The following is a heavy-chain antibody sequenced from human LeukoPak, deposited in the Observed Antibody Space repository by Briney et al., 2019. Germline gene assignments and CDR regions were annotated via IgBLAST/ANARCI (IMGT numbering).Heavy chain of an antibody. CDR1: GGSFSGYY. Sequence: SETLSLTCAVYGGSFSGYYRSWIRQPPGKGLEWIGEINHSGSTNYNPSLKSRVTISVDTSKNQFSLKLSSVTAADTAVYYCARAYYYGSGSYGPGRNYYYMDVWGKGTTVTVSS. CDR3: ARAYYYGSGSYGPGRNYYYMDV. D-gene: IGHD3-10*01. V-gene: IGHV4-34*01. CDR2: INHSGST. J-gene: IGHJ6*03.